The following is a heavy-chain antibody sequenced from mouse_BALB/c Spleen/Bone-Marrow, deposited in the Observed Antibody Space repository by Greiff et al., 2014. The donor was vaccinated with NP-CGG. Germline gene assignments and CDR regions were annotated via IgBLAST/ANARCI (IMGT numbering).Heavy chain of an antibody. D-gene: IGHD2-4*01. J-gene: IGHJ3*01. Sequence: QVQLQQSGAELAKPGASVKMSCKASGYTFTSYWMHRVKQRPGQGLEWIGYINPSTGYTEYNQKFKDKATLTADKSSSTAYMQLSSLTSEASAVYYCARSATMIFAYWGQGTLVTVSA. CDR1: GYTFTSYW. CDR2: INPSTGYT. V-gene: IGHV1-7*01. CDR3: ARSATMIFAY.